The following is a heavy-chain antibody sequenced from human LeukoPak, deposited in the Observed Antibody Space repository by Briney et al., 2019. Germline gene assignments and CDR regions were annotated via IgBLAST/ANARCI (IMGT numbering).Heavy chain of an antibody. CDR1: GFTFGSYS. V-gene: IGHV3-48*01. Sequence: GGSLRLAWAAYGFTFGSYSMNWVRQAPGKGLEWISYISISSSTIYYADSVKGRFTISRDNAKNSLSLQMNSLRAEDTAVYYCARGRSFDPWGQGTLVTVSS. CDR3: ARGRSFDP. J-gene: IGHJ5*02. CDR2: ISISSSTI.